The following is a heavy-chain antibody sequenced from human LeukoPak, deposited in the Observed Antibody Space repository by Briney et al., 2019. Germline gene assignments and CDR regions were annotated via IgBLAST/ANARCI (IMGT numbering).Heavy chain of an antibody. CDR3: AKGNSGQHFFDS. CDR2: IGDNGVAT. Sequence: GGSLRLSRAASGFTFSSCAMNWVRQAPGKGLEWVSVIGDNGVATYYADSVKGRFTISRDNSKNTLYLQMNSLRVEDAAVYFCAKGNSGQHFFDSWGQGILVTVSS. V-gene: IGHV3-23*01. D-gene: IGHD2-21*01. J-gene: IGHJ4*02. CDR1: GFTFSSCA.